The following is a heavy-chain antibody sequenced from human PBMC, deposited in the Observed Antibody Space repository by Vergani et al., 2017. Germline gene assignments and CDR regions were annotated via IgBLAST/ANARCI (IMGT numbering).Heavy chain of an antibody. J-gene: IGHJ4*02. CDR2: INHSGST. CDR3: ARDYSGELRYDY. CDR1: GGSFSGYY. Sequence: QVQLQQWGAGLLKPSETLSLTCAVYGGSFSGYYWSWIRQPPGKGLEWIGEINHSGSTNYNPSLKSRVTISVDTSKNQFSLKLSSVTAADTAVYYCARDYSGELRYDYWGQGTLVTVSS. D-gene: IGHD1-26*01. V-gene: IGHV4-34*01.